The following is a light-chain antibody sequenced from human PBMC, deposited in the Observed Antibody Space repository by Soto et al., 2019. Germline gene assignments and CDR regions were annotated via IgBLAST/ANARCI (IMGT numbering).Light chain of an antibody. V-gene: IGKV2-28*01. CDR3: MQSTQLPPT. J-gene: IGKJ5*01. CDR1: QSLLHSNGYNY. CDR2: LAS. Sequence: EIVMTQSPLSLSVTPGEPASISCRASQSLLHSNGYNYLDWYVQKPGQSPQLLINLASNRASGIPDNFSGSGSGTDFTLEISRVETDDVGIYYCMQSTQLPPTFGQGTRLE.